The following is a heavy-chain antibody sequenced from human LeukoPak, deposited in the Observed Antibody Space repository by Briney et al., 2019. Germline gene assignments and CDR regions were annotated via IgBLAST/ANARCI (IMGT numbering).Heavy chain of an antibody. CDR2: ISWNSGSI. V-gene: IGHV3-9*01. CDR1: GFTFDDYS. Sequence: GRSLRLSYAASGFTFDDYSMHWVRQAPGKCLECVSGISWNSGSIGYADSVKGRFTISRDDAKNSLYLQMNSLRAEDTALYYCAKGDLSYDFWSGYKGAFDIWGQGTMVTVSS. CDR3: AKGDLSYDFWSGYKGAFDI. D-gene: IGHD3-3*01. J-gene: IGHJ3*02.